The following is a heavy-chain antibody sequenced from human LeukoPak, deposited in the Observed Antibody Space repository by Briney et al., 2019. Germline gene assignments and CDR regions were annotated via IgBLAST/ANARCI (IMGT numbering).Heavy chain of an antibody. CDR3: AQYCSSTSCYNDY. J-gene: IGHJ4*02. Sequence: GASVEVSCKASGFTFTSSAVQWVRQARGQRLEWIGWIVVGSGNTNYAQKFQERVTITRDMSTSTAYMELSSLRSEDTAVYYCAQYCSSTSCYNDYWGQGTLVTVSS. D-gene: IGHD2-2*02. CDR1: GFTFTSSA. CDR2: IVVGSGNT. V-gene: IGHV1-58*01.